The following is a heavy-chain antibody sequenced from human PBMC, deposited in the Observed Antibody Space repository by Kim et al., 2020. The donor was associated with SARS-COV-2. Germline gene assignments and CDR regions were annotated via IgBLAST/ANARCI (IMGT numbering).Heavy chain of an antibody. V-gene: IGHV1-46*01. D-gene: IGHD1-26*01. CDR2: INPSGGST. CDR3: ARENIVGATFDY. J-gene: IGHJ4*02. CDR1: GYTFTNYY. Sequence: ASVKVSCKASGYTFTNYYMHWVRQAPGQGLEWMGIINPSGGSTNYAQKFQGRVSMTRDTSTSTVYMELSSLRSEDTAVYYCARENIVGATFDYWGQGTLVTVSS.